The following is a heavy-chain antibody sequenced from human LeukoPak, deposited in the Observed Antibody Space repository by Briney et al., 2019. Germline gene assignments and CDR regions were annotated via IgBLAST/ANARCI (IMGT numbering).Heavy chain of an antibody. Sequence: GGSLRLSCAASGFTVSSNYMSWVRQAPGKGLEWVSVIYSGGSTYYADSVKGRFTISRDNSKNTLYLQMSSLRAEDTAVYYCAREVDTAVDYWGQGTLVTVSS. CDR2: IYSGGST. D-gene: IGHD5-18*01. J-gene: IGHJ4*02. V-gene: IGHV3-53*01. CDR3: AREVDTAVDY. CDR1: GFTVSSNY.